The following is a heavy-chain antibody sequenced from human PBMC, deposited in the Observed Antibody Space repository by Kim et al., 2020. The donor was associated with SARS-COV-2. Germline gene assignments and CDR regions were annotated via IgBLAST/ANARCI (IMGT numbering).Heavy chain of an antibody. CDR1: GFTFSSSA. CDR2: IRSKANSYAT. CDR3: TSVPGTTLAFWYAFD. J-gene: IGHJ3*02. D-gene: IGHD1-1*01. Sequence: GGSLRLSCAASGFTFSSSAMHWVRQASGQGLEWVGRIRSKANSYATAYAASVKGRSTISRDDSKSTAYLQMNSLKTEDTAVYYCTSVPGTTLAFWYAFD. V-gene: IGHV3-73*01.